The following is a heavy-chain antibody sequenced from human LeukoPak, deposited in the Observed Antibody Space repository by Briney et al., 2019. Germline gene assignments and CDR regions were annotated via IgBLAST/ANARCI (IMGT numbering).Heavy chain of an antibody. CDR2: VFYSGST. V-gene: IGHV4-59*07. J-gene: IGHJ4*02. D-gene: IGHD6-19*01. CDR1: GRSISSYY. CDR3: ARHGWIHYFDY. Sequence: NPSDTLSLTYTVSGRSISSYYGSWTRHPPGKGLECIVYVFYSGSTKYNPSLKSRGIISVDTYKNKFSQQLSSVTAADAAVYYCARHGWIHYFDYWGQGTLVTVSS.